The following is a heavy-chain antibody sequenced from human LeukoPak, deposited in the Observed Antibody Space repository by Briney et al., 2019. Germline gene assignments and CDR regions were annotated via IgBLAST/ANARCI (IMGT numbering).Heavy chain of an antibody. CDR1: GFTFSSYA. V-gene: IGHV3-30-3*01. J-gene: IGHJ4*02. CDR2: ISYDGSNK. D-gene: IGHD2-21*02. Sequence: GGSLRLSCAASGFTFSSYAMHSVRQAPGKGLEWVAVISYDGSNKYYADSVKGRFTISRDNSKNTLYLQMNSLRAEDTAVYYCARDDGYCGGDCYSIFDYWGQGTLVTVSS. CDR3: ARDDGYCGGDCYSIFDY.